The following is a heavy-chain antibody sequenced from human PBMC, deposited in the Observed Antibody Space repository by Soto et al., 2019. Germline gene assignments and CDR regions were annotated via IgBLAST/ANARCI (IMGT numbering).Heavy chain of an antibody. J-gene: IGHJ5*02. CDR2: IDPSDSYI. V-gene: IGHV5-10-1*01. CDR3: ARIPVAAASSDANT. D-gene: IGHD6-13*01. Sequence: EVQLVQSGAEVKKPGESLRISCKGSGYSFTSYWISWVRQMPGKGLVWMGRIDPSDSYINYSPSFQGHVTISADKSISTGYLQWSSLKASDTAMYYCARIPVAAASSDANTWGQGTLVTVSS. CDR1: GYSFTSYW.